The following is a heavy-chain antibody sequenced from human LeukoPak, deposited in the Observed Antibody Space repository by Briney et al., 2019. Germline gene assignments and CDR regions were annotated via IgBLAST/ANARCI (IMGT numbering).Heavy chain of an antibody. Sequence: PGGSLRLSCAASGFTFSSYGMHWVRQAPGKGLEWVAVIYYDGNNKYYTDSVKGRFTISRDNSNNTLFLQMNSLRAEDTAVYYCTRDPSIVGEDYWGQGTLVTVSS. CDR1: GFTFSSYG. D-gene: IGHD1-26*01. CDR3: TRDPSIVGEDY. J-gene: IGHJ4*02. CDR2: IYYDGNNK. V-gene: IGHV3-33*01.